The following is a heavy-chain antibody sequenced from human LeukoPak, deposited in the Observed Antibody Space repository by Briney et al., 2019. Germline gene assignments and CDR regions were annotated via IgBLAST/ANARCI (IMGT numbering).Heavy chain of an antibody. CDR3: ARLYSGYDTYWDY. J-gene: IGHJ4*02. D-gene: IGHD5-12*01. CDR1: GYTFTDYW. V-gene: IGHV5-51*01. Sequence: GEALKIFCKGSGYTFTDYWIAWVRQMSGKGLEWVGIIYPGDSDTRYSPSFQGQVTISADKPISTAYLQWSSLKASDTAMYYCARLYSGYDTYWDYWGQGTLVTVSS. CDR2: IYPGDSDT.